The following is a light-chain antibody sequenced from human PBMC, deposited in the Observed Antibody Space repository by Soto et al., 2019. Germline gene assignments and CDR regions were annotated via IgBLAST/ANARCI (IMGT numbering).Light chain of an antibody. Sequence: QSVLTQPVSVSGSPGQSIAISCTGTSSDVGAYNYVSWYQQHPGKAPKLMIYEVSNRPSGVSYRFSGSKSGNTASLTISGLQAEDEADYYCSSYTTSSTLVFGGGTQLTVL. J-gene: IGLJ3*02. CDR1: SSDVGAYNY. CDR3: SSYTTSSTLV. V-gene: IGLV2-14*01. CDR2: EVS.